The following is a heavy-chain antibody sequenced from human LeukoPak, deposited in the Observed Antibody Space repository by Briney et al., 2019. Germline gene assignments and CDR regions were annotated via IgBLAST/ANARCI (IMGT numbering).Heavy chain of an antibody. CDR1: GFTFGDYA. Sequence: PGGSLRLSCTASGFTFGDYAMSWFRQAPGKGLEWVGFIRSKAYGGTTEYAASVKGRFTISRDDSKSIAYLQMNSLKTEDTAVYYCTRDAVAGTGNDAFDIWGQGTMVTVSS. D-gene: IGHD6-19*01. CDR3: TRDAVAGTGNDAFDI. CDR2: IRSKAYGGTT. J-gene: IGHJ3*02. V-gene: IGHV3-49*03.